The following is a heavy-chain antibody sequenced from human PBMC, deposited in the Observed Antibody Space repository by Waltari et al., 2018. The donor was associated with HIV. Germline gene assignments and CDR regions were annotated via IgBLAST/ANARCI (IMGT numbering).Heavy chain of an antibody. D-gene: IGHD3-10*01. CDR1: GYSISRGYF. CDR2: MFHNGST. V-gene: IGHV4-38-2*02. CDR3: AREWGTLMVAWFDP. Sequence: QVQLQESGPGLGKPSETLSLTCAVSGYSISRGYFWGWNRQPPGKALEWIGSMFHNGSTYYNPSLKSRVTISVDTSKNQFSLKLSSVTSADTAIYYCAREWGTLMVAWFDPWGQGTLVTVPS. J-gene: IGHJ5*02.